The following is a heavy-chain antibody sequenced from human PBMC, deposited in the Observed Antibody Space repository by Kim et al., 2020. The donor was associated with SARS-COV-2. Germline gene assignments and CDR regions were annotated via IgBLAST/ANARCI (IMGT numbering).Heavy chain of an antibody. V-gene: IGHV3-48*02. CDR1: GFTFSRYS. J-gene: IGHJ4*02. Sequence: GGSLRLSCAASGFTFSRYSMNWVRQAPGMGLEWVSYITSTSNTIYYGDSVKGRFTISRDNAKNSLYLQMSSLRDEDTAVYYCARDLSVYNGYYYPDHFDYWGQGTLVTVSS. CDR3: ARDLSVYNGYYYPDHFDY. CDR2: ITSTSNTI. D-gene: IGHD3-22*01.